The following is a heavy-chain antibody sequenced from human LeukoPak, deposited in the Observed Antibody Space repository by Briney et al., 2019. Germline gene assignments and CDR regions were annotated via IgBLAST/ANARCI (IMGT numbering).Heavy chain of an antibody. J-gene: IGHJ4*02. CDR1: GFSFSRYT. V-gene: IGHV3-7*01. CDR2: IKTDGRLI. Sequence: GGPLRLSCAASGFSFSRYTMHWVRQAPGKGLEGVANIKTDGRLIYYVDSVKGRFTISRDNAKNSLYLQMNSLRVEDTAVYYCARDLNWETYWGQGTLVSVSS. D-gene: IGHD7-27*01. CDR3: ARDLNWETY.